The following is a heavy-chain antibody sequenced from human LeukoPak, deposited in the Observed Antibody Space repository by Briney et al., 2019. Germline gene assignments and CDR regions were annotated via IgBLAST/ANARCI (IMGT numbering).Heavy chain of an antibody. V-gene: IGHV3-74*01. CDR2: INSDGSST. Sequence: PGGSLRLSCAASGFIFSSYWMHWVRQAPGKGLVWVSRINSDGSSTSYADSVKDRFTISRDNAKNTLYLQMNSLRAEDTAVYYCARVGNSEGYAFDIWGQGTMVTVSS. J-gene: IGHJ3*02. D-gene: IGHD4-23*01. CDR3: ARVGNSEGYAFDI. CDR1: GFIFSSYW.